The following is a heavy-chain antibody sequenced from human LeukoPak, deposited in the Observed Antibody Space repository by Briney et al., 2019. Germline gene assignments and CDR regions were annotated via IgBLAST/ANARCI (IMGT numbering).Heavy chain of an antibody. CDR2: INQGGSDK. CDR3: TRDRSRAEDD. CDR1: GFTFSGHW. V-gene: IGHV3-7*01. J-gene: IGHJ4*02. Sequence: PGGSLRLSCAASGFTFSGHWMSWVRQAPGKGLEWAANINQGGSDKYYVDSVKGRLTISRDNANNLLYLQVNSLRGEDTAVYYCTRDRSRAEDDWGQGTLVTVSS. D-gene: IGHD1-14*01.